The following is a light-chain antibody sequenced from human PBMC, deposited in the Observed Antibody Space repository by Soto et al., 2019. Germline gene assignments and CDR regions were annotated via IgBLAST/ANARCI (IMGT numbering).Light chain of an antibody. CDR3: QQYNSWPPWA. Sequence: EIVMPQSPATLSVSPGERATLSCRASQSVSSNLAWYQQKPGQPPRLLTYATFTRATDIPDRFSGRGTGTEVALTISSLQSEDVAVYYCQQYNSWPPWAFGEGTKVEI. CDR2: ATF. V-gene: IGKV3-15*01. J-gene: IGKJ4*02. CDR1: QSVSSN.